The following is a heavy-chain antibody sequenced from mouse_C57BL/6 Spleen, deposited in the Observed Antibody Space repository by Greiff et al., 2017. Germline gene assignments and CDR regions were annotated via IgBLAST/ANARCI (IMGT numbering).Heavy chain of an antibody. CDR3: ARGYGSSPHYFDY. D-gene: IGHD1-1*01. V-gene: IGHV1-80*01. CDR2: IYPGDGDT. J-gene: IGHJ2*01. CDR1: GYAFSSYW. Sequence: QVQLQQSGAELVKPGASVKISCKASGYAFSSYWMNWVKQRPGKGLEWIGQIYPGDGDTNYNGKFKGKATLTADKSSSTAYMQLSSLTSEDSAVYFCARGYGSSPHYFDYWGQGTTLTVSS.